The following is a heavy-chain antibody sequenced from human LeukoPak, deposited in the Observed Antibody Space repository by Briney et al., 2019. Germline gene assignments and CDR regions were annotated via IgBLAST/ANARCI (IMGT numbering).Heavy chain of an antibody. J-gene: IGHJ3*02. CDR1: GGSFSGYY. CDR3: ARRGGLREGYCSSTSCYGDAFDI. CDR2: IYYSGST. D-gene: IGHD2-2*01. V-gene: IGHV4-39*01. Sequence: SETLSLTCAVYGGSFSGYYWGRIRQPPGKGLEWIGSIYYSGSTYYNPSLKSRVTISVDTSKNQFSLKLSSVTAADTAVYYCARRGGLREGYCSSTSCYGDAFDIWGQGTMVTVSS.